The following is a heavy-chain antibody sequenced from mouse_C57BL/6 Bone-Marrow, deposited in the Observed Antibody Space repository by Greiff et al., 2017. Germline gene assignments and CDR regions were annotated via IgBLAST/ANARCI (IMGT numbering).Heavy chain of an antibody. J-gene: IGHJ2*01. CDR2: ISDGCSYT. V-gene: IGHV5-4*01. D-gene: IGHD1-1*01. CDR1: GFTFSSYA. CDR3: ARDRGNYYGSSYYFDY. Sequence: EVKLMESGGGLVKPGGSLKLSCAASGFTFSSYAMSWVRQTPEKRLEWVATISDGCSYTYYPDNVKGRFTISRDNAKNNLYLQMSHLKSEDTAMYYCARDRGNYYGSSYYFDYWGQGTTLTVSS.